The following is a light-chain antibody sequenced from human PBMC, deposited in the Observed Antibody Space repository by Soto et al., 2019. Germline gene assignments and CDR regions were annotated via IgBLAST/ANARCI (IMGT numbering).Light chain of an antibody. Sequence: EIVMTQSPATLSVSPGERATLSCRASQTVGSNLAWYQQKPGQAPRLLIYGASTRATGIPARFSGSGSGTEFTLTISSLQSEDCSVYYCQQYENWPRTFGQGTKVEIK. CDR2: GAS. CDR3: QQYENWPRT. J-gene: IGKJ1*01. CDR1: QTVGSN. V-gene: IGKV3-15*01.